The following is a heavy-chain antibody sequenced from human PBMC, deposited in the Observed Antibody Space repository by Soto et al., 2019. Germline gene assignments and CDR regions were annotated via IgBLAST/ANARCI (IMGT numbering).Heavy chain of an antibody. D-gene: IGHD5-18*01. V-gene: IGHV3-23*01. CDR1: GFTYSSFA. Sequence: EVQLLESGGGLVQPGGSLRLSCAASGFTYSSFALSWVRQAPGKGLEWVSAISGSGDGTDYAASVKGRFTISRDNSKNTLYLQMNSLRAEDTPVYYCAGPGYSSQDYWGQGALVTVSS. CDR2: ISGSGDGT. CDR3: AGPGYSSQDY. J-gene: IGHJ4*02.